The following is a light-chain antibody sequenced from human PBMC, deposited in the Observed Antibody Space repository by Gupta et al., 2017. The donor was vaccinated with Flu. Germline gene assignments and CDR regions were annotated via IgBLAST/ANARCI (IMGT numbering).Light chain of an antibody. Sequence: PSTQSMSPGGRATLSCRASQCVSSSFLGWYQQNPGQAPRLSIYGASSRATGIPGRFIGSGSGADFTLTISRLEPEEFVVYYCQRYGSSPTCGQGTKVEIK. V-gene: IGKV3-20*01. CDR3: QRYGSSPT. CDR1: QCVSSSF. CDR2: GAS. J-gene: IGKJ1*01.